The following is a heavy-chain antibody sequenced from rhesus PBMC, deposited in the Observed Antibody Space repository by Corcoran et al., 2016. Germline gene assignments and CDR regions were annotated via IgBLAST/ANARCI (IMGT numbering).Heavy chain of an antibody. CDR2: IGVTSCST. V-gene: IGHV4-127*01. Sequence: QVQLQESGPGLVKPSETLSLTCAVSGYSISSGYGWSWIRQPPGKGLEWIGYIGVTSCSTNYNTSLKSRVTISKDTSKNQVSPKLSSVTDADTAVYYCARTLSLDYWGQRVLVTVST. J-gene: IGHJ4*01. CDR1: GYSISSGYG. CDR3: ARTLSLDY.